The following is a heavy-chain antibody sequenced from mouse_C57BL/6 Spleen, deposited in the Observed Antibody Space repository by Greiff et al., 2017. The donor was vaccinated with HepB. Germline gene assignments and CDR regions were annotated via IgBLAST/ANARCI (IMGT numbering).Heavy chain of an antibody. CDR2: INPNNGGT. D-gene: IGHD1-1*01. Sequence: EVMLQQSGPELVKPGASVKISCKASGYTLTDYYMNWVKQSHGKSLEWIGDINPNNGGTSYNQKFKGKATLTVDKSSSTAYMELRSLTSEDSAVYYCARGGYYGSSWYFDVWGTGTTVTVSS. J-gene: IGHJ1*03. CDR1: GYTLTDYY. CDR3: ARGGYYGSSWYFDV. V-gene: IGHV1-26*01.